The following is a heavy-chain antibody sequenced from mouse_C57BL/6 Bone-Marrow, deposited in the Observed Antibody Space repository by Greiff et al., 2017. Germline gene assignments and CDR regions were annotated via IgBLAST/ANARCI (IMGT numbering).Heavy chain of an antibody. Sequence: EVKLVESGGGLVKPGGSLKLSCAASGFTFSDYGMHWVRQAPEKGLEWVAYISSGSSTIYYADTVKGRFTISRDNAKNTLFLQMTSLRSEDTAMYYCARLLSWYFDVWGTGTTESDSS. J-gene: IGHJ1*03. CDR2: ISSGSSTI. D-gene: IGHD1-1*01. CDR1: GFTFSDYG. CDR3: ARLLSWYFDV. V-gene: IGHV5-17*01.